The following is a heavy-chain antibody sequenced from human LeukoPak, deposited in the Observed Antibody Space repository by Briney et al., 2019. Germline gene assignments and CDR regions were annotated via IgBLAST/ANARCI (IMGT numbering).Heavy chain of an antibody. J-gene: IGHJ4*02. CDR2: ISSSSSYI. D-gene: IGHD6-19*01. CDR1: GFTFSSYS. V-gene: IGHV3-21*01. CDR3: ARDLRSGWYDGNY. Sequence: PGGSLRLSCAASGFTFSSYSMNWVRQAPGKGLEWVSSISSSSSYIYYADSVKGRFTISRDNAKNSLYLQMNSLRAEDTAVYYCARDLRSGWYDGNYWGQGTLVTVSS.